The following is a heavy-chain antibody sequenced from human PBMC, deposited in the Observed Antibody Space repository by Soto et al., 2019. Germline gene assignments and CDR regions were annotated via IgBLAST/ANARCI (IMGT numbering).Heavy chain of an antibody. V-gene: IGHV1-8*01. J-gene: IGHJ3*02. Sequence: ASVKVSCKASGYTFASYDINWVRQATGQGLEWMGWMNPNSGNTGYAQKFQGRVTMTRNTSISTAYMELSSLRSEDTAVYYCATPRIAAAGPSAFDIWGQGTMVTVSS. D-gene: IGHD6-13*01. CDR3: ATPRIAAAGPSAFDI. CDR1: GYTFASYD. CDR2: MNPNSGNT.